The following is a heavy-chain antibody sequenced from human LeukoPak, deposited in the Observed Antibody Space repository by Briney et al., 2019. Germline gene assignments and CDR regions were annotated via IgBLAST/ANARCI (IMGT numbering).Heavy chain of an antibody. CDR2: ISAYNGNT. D-gene: IGHD3-22*01. Sequence: GASVKVSCKASGYTFTSYGVSWVRQAPGQGLEWMGWISAYNGNTNYAQKLQGRVTMTTDTSTSTAYMELRSLRSDDTAVYYCARMSRSGYDSSGYYDDAFDIWGQGTMVTVSS. CDR1: GYTFTSYG. V-gene: IGHV1-18*01. J-gene: IGHJ3*02. CDR3: ARMSRSGYDSSGYYDDAFDI.